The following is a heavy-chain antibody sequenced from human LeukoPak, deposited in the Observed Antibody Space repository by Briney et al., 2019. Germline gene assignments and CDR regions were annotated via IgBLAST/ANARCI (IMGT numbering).Heavy chain of an antibody. J-gene: IGHJ6*03. CDR1: GASISSYY. D-gene: IGHD2-15*01. CDR3: ARLKGGGSTYLYYFYMDV. CDR2: IYTSGNT. V-gene: IGHV4-4*07. Sequence: SETLSLTCTVSGASISSYYWSWIRQPAGKGLEWIGHIYTSGNTNYSPSLKSRVTMSIDTSKNQFSLKLSSVTAADTAVYYCARLKGGGSTYLYYFYMDVWGKGTTVTVSS.